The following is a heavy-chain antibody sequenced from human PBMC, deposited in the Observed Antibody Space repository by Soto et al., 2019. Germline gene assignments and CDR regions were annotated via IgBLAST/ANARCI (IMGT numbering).Heavy chain of an antibody. V-gene: IGHV1-18*01. CDR3: ARAPSYDILTGYSPYYFDY. CDR1: GYTFTSYG. J-gene: IGHJ4*02. CDR2: ISAYNGNT. Sequence: ASVKVSCKASGYTFTSYGISWVRQAPGQGLEWMGWISAYNGNTNYAQKLQGRVTMTTDTSTSTAYMELRSLRSDDTAVYYCARAPSYDILTGYSPYYFDYWGQGTLVTVSS. D-gene: IGHD3-9*01.